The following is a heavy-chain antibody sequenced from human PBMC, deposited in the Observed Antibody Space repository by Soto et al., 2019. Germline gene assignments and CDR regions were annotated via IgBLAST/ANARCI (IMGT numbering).Heavy chain of an antibody. CDR2: VYYSGST. CDR1: GGSISSNTYY. V-gene: IGHV4-39*01. Sequence: SETRSLTCTVSGGSISSNTYYGVWIRQPPGKGLEWIGSVYYSGSTYYNPSLKSRVTISVDTSKKQFSLKLSSVTAADTAIYYCARIMVRAVITNWFDPWGQGTQVTVS. J-gene: IGHJ5*02. CDR3: ARIMVRAVITNWFDP. D-gene: IGHD3-10*01.